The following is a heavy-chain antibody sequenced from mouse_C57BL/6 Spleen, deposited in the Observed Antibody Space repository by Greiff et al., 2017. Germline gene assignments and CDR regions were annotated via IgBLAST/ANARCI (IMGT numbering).Heavy chain of an antibody. D-gene: IGHD1-1*01. J-gene: IGHJ2*01. Sequence: VQLQQPGAELVKPGASVKMSCKASGYTFTSYWMHWVKQRPIQGLEWIGNIDPSDSETHYNQKFKDKATLTVDKSSSTAYMQLSSLTSEDSAVYYCAREGTTVGRYFDYWGQGTTLTVSS. CDR1: GYTFTSYW. CDR2: IDPSDSET. V-gene: IGHV1-52*01. CDR3: AREGTTVGRYFDY.